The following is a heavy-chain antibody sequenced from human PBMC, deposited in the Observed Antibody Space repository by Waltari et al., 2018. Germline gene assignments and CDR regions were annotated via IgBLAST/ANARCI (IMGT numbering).Heavy chain of an antibody. CDR1: GYTFTGYY. J-gene: IGHJ3*02. CDR3: ARNQLISDYDAFDI. Sequence: QVQLVQSGAEVKKPGASVKVSCKASGYTFTGYYMHWLRQAPGQGLEWMGWINPNSGGTNDAQKFQGRVTMTRDTSISTAYMELSRLRSDDTAVYYCARNQLISDYDAFDIWGQGTMVTVSS. V-gene: IGHV1-2*02. D-gene: IGHD4-17*01. CDR2: INPNSGGT.